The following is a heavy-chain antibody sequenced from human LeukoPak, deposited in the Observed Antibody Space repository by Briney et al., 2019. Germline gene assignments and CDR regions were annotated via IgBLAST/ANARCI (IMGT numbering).Heavy chain of an antibody. CDR2: IYTSGST. CDR1: GGSISSYY. V-gene: IGHV4-4*07. CDR3: ARAGSIWSGYYRFDP. Sequence: KPSETLSLTCTVSGGSISSYYWSWIRRPAGKGLEWIGRIYTSGSTNYNPSLKSRVTMSVDTSKNQFSPKLSSVTAADTAVYYCARAGSIWSGYYRFDPWGQGTLVTVSS. D-gene: IGHD3-3*01. J-gene: IGHJ5*02.